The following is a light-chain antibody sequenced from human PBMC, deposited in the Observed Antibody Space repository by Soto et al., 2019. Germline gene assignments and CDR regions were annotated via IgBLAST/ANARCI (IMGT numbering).Light chain of an antibody. CDR1: QSVSRN. V-gene: IGKV3-15*01. CDR2: DAS. Sequence: IVMTQSPATLSLSPGESATLSCRASQSVSRNLAWHQQKPGQAPRILMYDASTRATGISARFSVSGSGTEFTLTISRLKYGDFAVYDCQQYHNWPITFCQGTRLEIK. J-gene: IGKJ5*01. CDR3: QQYHNWPIT.